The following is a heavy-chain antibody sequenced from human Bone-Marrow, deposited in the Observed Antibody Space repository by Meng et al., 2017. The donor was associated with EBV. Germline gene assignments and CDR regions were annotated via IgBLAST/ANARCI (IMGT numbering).Heavy chain of an antibody. CDR1: GSTFTGYY. J-gene: IGHJ4*02. CDR3: ARLGIGSSWYYFDY. D-gene: IGHD6-13*01. CDR2: INPNSGGT. Sequence: VRRALSGAKVKQPGASVKVSCKASGSTFTGYYMHWVRQAPGQGLEWMGRINPNSGGTNYAQKFQGRVTMTRDTSISTAYMELSRLRSDDTAVYYCARLGIGSSWYYFDYWGQGTLVTVSS. V-gene: IGHV1-2*06.